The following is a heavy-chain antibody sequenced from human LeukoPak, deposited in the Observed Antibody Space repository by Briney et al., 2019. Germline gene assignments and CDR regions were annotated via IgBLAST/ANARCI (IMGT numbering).Heavy chain of an antibody. Sequence: GASVKVSCKASGGTFSSYAISWVRQAPGQGLEWMGGIIPIFGTANYAQKFQGRVTITADESTSTAYMELSSLRSEDTAVYYCATRIAAAGPSTFDPWGQGTLVTVSS. CDR3: ATRIAAAGPSTFDP. CDR1: GGTFSSYA. J-gene: IGHJ5*02. CDR2: IIPIFGTA. D-gene: IGHD6-13*01. V-gene: IGHV1-69*13.